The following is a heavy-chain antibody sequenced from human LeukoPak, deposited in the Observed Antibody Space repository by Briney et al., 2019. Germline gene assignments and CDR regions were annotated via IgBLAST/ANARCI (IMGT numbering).Heavy chain of an antibody. CDR1: GYTFTSYG. Sequence: ASVKVSCKASGYTFTSYGISWVRQAPGQGLEWMGWISAYNGNTNYAQKLQGRVTMTTDTSTSTAYKELRSLRSDDTAVYYCARDPGPYSSSWYYFDYWGQGTLVTVSS. J-gene: IGHJ4*02. D-gene: IGHD6-13*01. CDR2: ISAYNGNT. CDR3: ARDPGPYSSSWYYFDY. V-gene: IGHV1-18*01.